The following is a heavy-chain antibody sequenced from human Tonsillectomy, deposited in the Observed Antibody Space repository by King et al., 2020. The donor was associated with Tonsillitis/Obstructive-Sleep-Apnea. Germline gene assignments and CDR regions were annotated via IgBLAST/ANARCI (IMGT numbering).Heavy chain of an antibody. CDR2: ISYDGSNK. CDR1: GFTFSSYA. J-gene: IGHJ4*02. Sequence: VQLVESGGGVVQPGRSLRLSCAASGFTFSSYAMHWVRQAPGKGLEWVAVISYDGSNKYYADSMKGRFTISRDNSKNTLYLQMNSLRAEDTAVYYCAKGGIAAAGTGDYWGQGTLVTVSS. CDR3: AKGGIAAAGTGDY. D-gene: IGHD6-13*01. V-gene: IGHV3-30*04.